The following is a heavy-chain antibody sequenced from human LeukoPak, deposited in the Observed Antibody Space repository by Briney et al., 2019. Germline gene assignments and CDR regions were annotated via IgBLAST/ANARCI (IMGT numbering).Heavy chain of an antibody. J-gene: IGHJ6*03. D-gene: IGHD2-2*01. CDR2: ISYDGSNK. CDR1: GFTFSSYA. CDR3: ARQLLSWRGDYYCQYYMDV. V-gene: IGHV3-30-3*01. Sequence: GGSLRLSCAASGFTFSSYAMHWVRQAPGKGLEWVAVISYDGSNKYYADSVKGRFTISRDNSKNTLYLQMNSLRADDTAVYYCARQLLSWRGDYYCQYYMDVWGKGTTVTVSS.